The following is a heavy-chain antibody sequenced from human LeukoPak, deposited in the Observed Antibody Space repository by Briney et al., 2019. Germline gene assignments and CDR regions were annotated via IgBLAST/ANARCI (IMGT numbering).Heavy chain of an antibody. CDR3: ASYYDILTGFDY. J-gene: IGHJ4*02. CDR1: GGSISSSSYY. Sequence: PSETLSLTCTVSGGSISSSSYYWGWIRQPPGKGLEWIGSIYYGGSTYYNPSLKSRVTISVDTSKNQFSLKLSSVTAADTAVYYCASYYDILTGFDYWGQGTLVTVSS. V-gene: IGHV4-39*01. D-gene: IGHD3-9*01. CDR2: IYYGGST.